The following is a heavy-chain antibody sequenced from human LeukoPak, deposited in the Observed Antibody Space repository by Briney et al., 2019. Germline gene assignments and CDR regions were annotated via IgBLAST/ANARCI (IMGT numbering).Heavy chain of an antibody. CDR3: ARGKAVSYFDY. CDR1: GYTFTGYY. V-gene: IGHV1-2*02. CDR2: INPNSGGT. D-gene: IGHD4-17*01. Sequence: ASVKVSCKASGYTFTGYYMHWVRQAPGQGLEWMGWINPNSGGTSYAQKFQGRVTMTRDTSISTAYMELSRLRSDDTAVYYCARGKAVSYFDYWGQGTLVTVSS. J-gene: IGHJ4*02.